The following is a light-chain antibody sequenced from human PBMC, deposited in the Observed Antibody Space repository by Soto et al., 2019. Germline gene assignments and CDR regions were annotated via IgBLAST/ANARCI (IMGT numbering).Light chain of an antibody. CDR2: DAS. CDR3: QQFYNYPRT. Sequence: AIRVTLTLSSFSASPGDRVSITCPPTQDIGTYLAWYQQIPGKAPKLLIYDASTLQTGVPSRFSGSGSGTDFTLTISYLQSEDFGTYYRQQFYNYPRTFGQGTKVDIK. J-gene: IGKJ1*01. CDR1: QDIGTY. V-gene: IGKV1-8*01.